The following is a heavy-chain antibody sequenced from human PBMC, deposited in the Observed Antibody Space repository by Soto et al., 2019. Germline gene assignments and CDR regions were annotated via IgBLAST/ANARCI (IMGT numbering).Heavy chain of an antibody. D-gene: IGHD1-7*01. CDR2: IIPIFGTA. Sequence: QVQLVQSGAEVKKPGSSVKVSCKASGGTFSSYASSWVRQAPGQGLEWMGGIIPIFGTANYAQKFQGRVTITADESTSTAYMELSSLRSEDTAVYYCARESGELELPYYYYGMDVWGQGTTVTVSS. V-gene: IGHV1-69*01. CDR1: GGTFSSYA. J-gene: IGHJ6*02. CDR3: ARESGELELPYYYYGMDV.